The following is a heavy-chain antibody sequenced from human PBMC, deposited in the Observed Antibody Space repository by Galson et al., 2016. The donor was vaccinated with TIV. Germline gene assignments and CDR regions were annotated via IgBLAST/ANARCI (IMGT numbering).Heavy chain of an antibody. D-gene: IGHD3-3*01. CDR1: GDSVSSTSAA. Sequence: CAISGDSVSSTSAAWNWIRQSPSRGLEWLGRTYYRSTWYNDYAASLKRRITINPDTSKNQFSLQLTSVTPEDAAVYYCARGAPSVFGVIMTLDYLGQGTPGTVPP. V-gene: IGHV6-1*01. CDR2: TYYRSTWYN. J-gene: IGHJ4*02. CDR3: ARGAPSVFGVIMTLDY.